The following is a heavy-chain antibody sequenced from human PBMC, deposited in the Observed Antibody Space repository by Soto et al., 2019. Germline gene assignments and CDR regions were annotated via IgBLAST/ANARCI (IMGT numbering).Heavy chain of an antibody. D-gene: IGHD2-8*01. Sequence: PGGSLRLSCAASGFTFTNAWMNWVRQAPGKGLEWVGRIKSKTDGGTIDYAAPVKDRSTISRDDSRDTLYLQMNSLKTEDTALYYCTTTKSPMGYRGQGSLVTVSS. CDR3: TTTKSPMGY. CDR1: GFTFTNAW. V-gene: IGHV3-15*07. J-gene: IGHJ4*02. CDR2: IKSKTDGGTI.